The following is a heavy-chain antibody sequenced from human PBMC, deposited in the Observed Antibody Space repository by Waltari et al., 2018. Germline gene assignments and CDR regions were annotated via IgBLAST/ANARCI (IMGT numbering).Heavy chain of an antibody. Sequence: QVQLQESGPALVKPSETLSLTCTAPGVSPSRYYRIWIRQPPGKGLEWSGYIYYSGRPNYNPSLKSRVTISVDTSKNQFSLKLSSVTAADTAVYYCAGLGGYSGSPDDYWGQGTLVTVSS. CDR3: AGLGGYSGSPDDY. J-gene: IGHJ4*02. D-gene: IGHD5-12*01. CDR1: GVSPSRYY. CDR2: IYYSGRP. V-gene: IGHV4-59*01.